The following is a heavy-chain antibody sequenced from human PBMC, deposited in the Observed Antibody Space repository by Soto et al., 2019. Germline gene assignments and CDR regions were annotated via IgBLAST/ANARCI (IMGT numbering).Heavy chain of an antibody. CDR3: AREGGIVGATAADY. Sequence: QVQLQESGPGLVKPSQTLSLTCTVSGGSISSGGYYWSWIRQHPGKGLEWIGYIYYSGSTYYNPSRKSRVTISVDTSKNQFTLKRSSVTAADTAVYYCAREGGIVGATAADYWGQGTLVTVSS. V-gene: IGHV4-31*03. CDR1: GGSISSGGYY. CDR2: IYYSGST. D-gene: IGHD1-26*01. J-gene: IGHJ4*02.